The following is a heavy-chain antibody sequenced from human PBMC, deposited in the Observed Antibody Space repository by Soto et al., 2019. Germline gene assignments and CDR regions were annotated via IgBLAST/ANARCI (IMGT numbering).Heavy chain of an antibody. CDR2: IYYSGST. V-gene: IGHV4-39*01. CDR1: GGSISSSSYY. J-gene: IGHJ4*02. D-gene: IGHD3-22*01. CDR3: ARLGLSLDDYDSSGYYHY. Sequence: SETLSLTCTVSGGSISSSSYYWGWIRQPPGKGLEWIGSIYYSGSTYYNPSLKSRVTISVDTSKNQFSLKLSSVTAADTAVYYCARLGLSLDDYDSSGYYHYWGQGTLVTVSS.